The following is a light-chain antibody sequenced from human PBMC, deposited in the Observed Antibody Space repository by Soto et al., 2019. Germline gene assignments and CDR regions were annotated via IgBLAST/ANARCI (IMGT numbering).Light chain of an antibody. CDR2: GAS. CDR3: QQRSNWPRIT. Sequence: EIVLTQSPATRSVSPGGRATLSCMASESVSSNVAWYQQKPGQAPRLLIYGASSRATGIPARFSGSGSGTDFTLTISSLEPEDFAVYYCQQRSNWPRITFGQGTRLEIK. J-gene: IGKJ5*01. CDR1: ESVSSN. V-gene: IGKV3-11*01.